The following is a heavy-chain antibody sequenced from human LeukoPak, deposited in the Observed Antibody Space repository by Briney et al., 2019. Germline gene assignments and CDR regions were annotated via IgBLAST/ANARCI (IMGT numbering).Heavy chain of an antibody. CDR1: GGSISGSSYY. J-gene: IGHJ4*02. D-gene: IGHD6-19*01. CDR2: IYYSGST. V-gene: IGHV4-39*07. CDR3: ARRPFGSGWPPEVYFDY. Sequence: SETLSLTCTVSGGSISGSSYYWGWIRQPPGKGLEWIGSIYYSGSTYYNPSLKSRVTISVDTSKNQFSLRLSSVTAADTAVYYCARRPFGSGWPPEVYFDYWGQGTLVTVSS.